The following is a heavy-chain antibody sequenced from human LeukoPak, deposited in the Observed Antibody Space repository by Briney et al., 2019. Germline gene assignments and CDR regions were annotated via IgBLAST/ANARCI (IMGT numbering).Heavy chain of an antibody. CDR3: ATRTTVTMYEYFQH. D-gene: IGHD4-11*01. J-gene: IGHJ1*01. Sequence: ASVKVSCKASGYTFTNYGISWVLQAPGQGLEWVGWISPYNGDTRYAQKLQGRVTLTTDTPTSTAYMELRSLRSDDTAVYYCATRTTVTMYEYFQHWGQGTLVTVSS. CDR1: GYTFTNYG. CDR2: ISPYNGDT. V-gene: IGHV1-18*01.